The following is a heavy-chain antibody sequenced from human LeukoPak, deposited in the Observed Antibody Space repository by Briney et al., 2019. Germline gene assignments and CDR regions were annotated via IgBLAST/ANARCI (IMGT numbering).Heavy chain of an antibody. D-gene: IGHD6-13*01. V-gene: IGHV3-30-3*01. CDR1: GFTFSSYA. CDR3: ARDGSRAGIAAVFDY. Sequence: PGRSLRLSCAASGFTFSSYAMHWVRQAPGKGLEWVAVISYDGSNKYYADSVKGRFTISRDNSKNTLYLQMNSLRAEDTAVYYCARDGSRAGIAAVFDYWGQGTLVTVSS. J-gene: IGHJ4*02. CDR2: ISYDGSNK.